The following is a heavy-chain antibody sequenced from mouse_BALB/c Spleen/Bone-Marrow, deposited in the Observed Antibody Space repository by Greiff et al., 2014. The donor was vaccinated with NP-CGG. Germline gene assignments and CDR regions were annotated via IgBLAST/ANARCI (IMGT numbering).Heavy chain of an antibody. CDR3: ARSGERYGAMDY. J-gene: IGHJ4*01. V-gene: IGHV5-4*02. CDR2: ISDGGTYT. D-gene: IGHD1-1*02. Sequence: VQLKESGGGLVKPGGSLKLSCAASGFTFSDFYMFWFRQTSEKRLEWVATISDGGTYTYYPDSVKGRFTISRDNAKNNLYLQMSSLKSEDTAMYYCARSGERYGAMDYWGQGTSVTVSS. CDR1: GFTFSDFY.